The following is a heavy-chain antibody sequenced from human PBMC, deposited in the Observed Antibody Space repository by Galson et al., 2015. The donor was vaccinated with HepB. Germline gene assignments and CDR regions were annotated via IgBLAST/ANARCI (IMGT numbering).Heavy chain of an antibody. J-gene: IGHJ6*02. CDR1: GFTFSSYS. CDR2: ISGSSSTI. D-gene: IGHD2-2*01. V-gene: IGHV3-48*02. CDR3: ARDYAFGMDV. Sequence: SLRLSCAASGFTFSSYSMNWVRQAPGKGLEWVAYISGSSSTIYHADSVKGRFTVSRDNAKNSLYLQMHSLRDEDTAVYYCARDYAFGMDVWGQGTTVTVSS.